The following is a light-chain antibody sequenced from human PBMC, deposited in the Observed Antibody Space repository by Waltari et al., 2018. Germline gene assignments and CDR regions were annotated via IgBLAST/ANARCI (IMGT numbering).Light chain of an antibody. CDR3: CSYTRSSTYV. CDR2: DT. J-gene: IGLJ1*01. CDR1: NTDVGGSTF. Sequence: QSALSQPASVSGSPGQSITISCSGTNTDVGGSTFVPWYQQYPDKAPKVIIYDTDRPSGVSHRFSGSKFGNTASLTISGLQAEDEADYYCCSYTRSSTYVFGTGTKVTVL. V-gene: IGLV2-14*03.